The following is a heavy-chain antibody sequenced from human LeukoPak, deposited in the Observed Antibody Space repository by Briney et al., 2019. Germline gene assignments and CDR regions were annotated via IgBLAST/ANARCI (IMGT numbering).Heavy chain of an antibody. V-gene: IGHV3-20*04. Sequence: GGSLRLSCAASGFTFDDYGMSWVRQAPGKGLEWVSGINWNGGSTGYADSVKGRFTISRDNSKNTLYLQMNSLRAEDTAVYYCATSGSYYDFDYWGQGTLVTVSS. CDR3: ATSGSYYDFDY. CDR2: INWNGGST. D-gene: IGHD1-26*01. CDR1: GFTFDDYG. J-gene: IGHJ4*02.